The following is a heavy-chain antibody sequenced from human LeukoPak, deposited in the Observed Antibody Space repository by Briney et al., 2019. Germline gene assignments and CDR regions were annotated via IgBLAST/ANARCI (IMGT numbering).Heavy chain of an antibody. CDR3: ARHPPLDFWSGSNWFDP. V-gene: IGHV5-51*01. CDR1: GYSFTSYW. D-gene: IGHD3-3*01. Sequence: GESLKISCKGSGYSFTSYWIGWVRQMPGKGLEWMGIIYPGESDTRYSPSFQGQVTISADKSISTAYLQWSSLKASDTAMYYCARHPPLDFWSGSNWFDPWGQGTLVTVSS. J-gene: IGHJ5*02. CDR2: IYPGESDT.